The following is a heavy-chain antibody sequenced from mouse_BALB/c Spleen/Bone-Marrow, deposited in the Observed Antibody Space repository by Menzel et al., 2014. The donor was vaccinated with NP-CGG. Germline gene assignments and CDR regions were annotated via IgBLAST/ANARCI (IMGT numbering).Heavy chain of an antibody. Sequence: VQLQQSGTVLARPGASVKMSCKASGYSFTNYWLHWVKQRPGQGLEWIGAIYPGNSDTSYNQKFEGKAKLTAVTSASTAYMELSSLTNEDSAVYYCTRFGSSYDWYFDVWGAGTTVAVSS. V-gene: IGHV1-5*01. J-gene: IGHJ1*01. CDR3: TRFGSSYDWYFDV. CDR2: IYPGNSDT. CDR1: GYSFTNYW. D-gene: IGHD1-1*01.